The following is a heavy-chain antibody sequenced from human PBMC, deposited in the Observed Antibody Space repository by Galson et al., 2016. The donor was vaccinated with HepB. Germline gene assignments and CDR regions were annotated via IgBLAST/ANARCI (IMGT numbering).Heavy chain of an antibody. D-gene: IGHD4/OR15-4a*01. CDR3: AKLPGNGATVFQY. J-gene: IGHJ4*02. CDR1: GASVSRSNYN. Sequence: ETLTLTCTVSGASVSRSNYNWGWIRQPPGKGLEWIGRISYSGSTLYNPSLKSRVTVSVDTSKNQFSLHLTSLIAADTAVYYCAKLPGNGATVFQYWGQGTLVTVSS. V-gene: IGHV4-39*01. CDR2: ISYSGST.